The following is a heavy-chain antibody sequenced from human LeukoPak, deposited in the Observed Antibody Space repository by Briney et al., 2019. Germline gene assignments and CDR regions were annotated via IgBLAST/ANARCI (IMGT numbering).Heavy chain of an antibody. J-gene: IGHJ4*02. D-gene: IGHD3-3*01. CDR3: AKARGGGGYYDFWSGYYDY. CDR2: ISYDGSNK. CDR1: GFPFSSYG. V-gene: IGHV3-30*18. Sequence: GGTLRLSCAASGFPFSSYGMHWDRQAPGKGQESSAVISYDGSNKYYADSVKGRFTISRDNSKNTLYLQMNSLRAEDTAVYYCAKARGGGGYYDFWSGYYDYWGQGTLVTVSS.